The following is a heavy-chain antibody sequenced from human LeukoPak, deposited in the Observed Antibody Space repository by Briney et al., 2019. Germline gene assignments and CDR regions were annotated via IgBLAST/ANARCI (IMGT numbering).Heavy chain of an antibody. Sequence: GGSLRLSCAASGFTFGDHYMDWVRQAPGKGLEWIARTENKPDNYVTQYAASVKGRFTSSRDDSKNSLSLQMNSLKIEDTAVYYCARDTAAALDYWGQGILVTVSS. V-gene: IGHV3-72*01. CDR1: GFTFGDHY. J-gene: IGHJ4*02. CDR3: ARDTAAALDY. D-gene: IGHD6-13*01. CDR2: TENKPDNYVT.